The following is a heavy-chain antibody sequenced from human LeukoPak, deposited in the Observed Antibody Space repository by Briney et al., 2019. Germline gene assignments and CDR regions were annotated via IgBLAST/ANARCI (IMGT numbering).Heavy chain of an antibody. CDR1: GFTFDDYA. Sequence: PGGSLRLSCAASGFTFDDYAMHWVRQAPGKGLEWVSGISWNSGSIGYADSVQGRFTISRDTAKNSLYLQMNSLRGEDTAVYYCARGVLGGSTSHGLDYWGQGTLVTVSS. D-gene: IGHD2-2*01. CDR3: ARGVLGGSTSHGLDY. CDR2: ISWNSGSI. J-gene: IGHJ4*02. V-gene: IGHV3-9*01.